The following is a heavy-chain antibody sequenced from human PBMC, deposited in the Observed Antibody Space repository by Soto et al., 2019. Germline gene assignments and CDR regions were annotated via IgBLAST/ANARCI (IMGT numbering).Heavy chain of an antibody. CDR3: ANEVDVAFSSLQYGMDV. D-gene: IGHD5-12*01. V-gene: IGHV3-30*14. Sequence: QVQLVESGGGVVQPGRSLRLSCAASGFTFNNFAMHWVRQAPGKGPEWVAFISYDGTYKYYADSVRGRFTVYRDNSKSTLFLQMNSLKFEDTAVYVCANEVDVAFSSLQYGMDVWGQGTTVTVSS. CDR1: GFTFNNFA. CDR2: ISYDGTYK. J-gene: IGHJ6*02.